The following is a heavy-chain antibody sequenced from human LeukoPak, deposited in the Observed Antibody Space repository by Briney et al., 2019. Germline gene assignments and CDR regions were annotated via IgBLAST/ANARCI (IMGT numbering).Heavy chain of an antibody. J-gene: IGHJ1*01. V-gene: IGHV4-39*01. Sequence: PSETLSLTCTVSGGSISSSSYNWGWIRQPPGKGLEWIGSIYYSGSTYYNPSLKSRVTISVDTSKNQFSLKLSSVTAADTAVYYCARHQYSSGWFSHWGQGTLVTVSS. CDR2: IYYSGST. CDR3: ARHQYSSGWFSH. CDR1: GGSISSSSYN. D-gene: IGHD6-19*01.